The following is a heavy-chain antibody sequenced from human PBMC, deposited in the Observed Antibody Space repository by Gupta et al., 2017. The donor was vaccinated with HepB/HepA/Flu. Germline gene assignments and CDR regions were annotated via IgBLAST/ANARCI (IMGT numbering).Heavy chain of an antibody. Sequence: EVQLLESGGGLVQPGGSLRLSCAASGFTFSTYAMSWVRQAPGKGLEWVSAISGSDSTYYADSVKGRFTIPRDNSKNTLYLQMNSLRAEDTAVYYCAKVGYYYYYMDVWGKGTTVTVSS. J-gene: IGHJ6*03. CDR1: GFTFSTYA. V-gene: IGHV3-23*01. CDR2: ISGSDST. CDR3: AKVGYYYYYMDV.